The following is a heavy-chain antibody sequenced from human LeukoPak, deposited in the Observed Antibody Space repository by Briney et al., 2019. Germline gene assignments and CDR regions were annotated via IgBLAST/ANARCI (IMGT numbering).Heavy chain of an antibody. CDR1: GGSISSSSYY. D-gene: IGHD1-26*01. Sequence: PSETLSLTCTVSGGSISSSSYYWGWIRQPPGKGLEWIGSIYYGGSTYYNPSLKSRVTISVDTSKNQFSLKLSSVTAADTAVYYCARSYSGSYDFDYWGQGTLVTVSS. J-gene: IGHJ4*02. V-gene: IGHV4-39*01. CDR2: IYYGGST. CDR3: ARSYSGSYDFDY.